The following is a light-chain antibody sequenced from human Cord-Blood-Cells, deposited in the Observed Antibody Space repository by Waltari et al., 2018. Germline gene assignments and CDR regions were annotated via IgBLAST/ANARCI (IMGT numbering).Light chain of an antibody. CDR2: DVS. V-gene: IGLV2-14*01. Sequence: QSALTQPASASGSPGQSIPISCTGTSSDAGGYNYVPWYQQPPGKAPKLMIYDVSNRPSGVSNRFSGSKSGNTASLTISGLQAEDEADYYCSSYTSSSTYVFGTGTKVTVL. CDR3: SSYTSSSTYV. CDR1: SSDAGGYNY. J-gene: IGLJ1*01.